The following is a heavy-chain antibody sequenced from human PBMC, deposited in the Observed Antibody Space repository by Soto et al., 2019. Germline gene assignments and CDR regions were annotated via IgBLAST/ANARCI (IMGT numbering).Heavy chain of an antibody. J-gene: IGHJ4*02. D-gene: IGHD2-2*01. CDR3: ARDYSRDCSSTSCPPNFDY. CDR2: IIPIFGTA. Sequence: QVQLVQSGAEVKKPGSSVKVSCKASGGTFSSYAISWVRQAPGQGLEWMGGIIPIFGTANYAQKFQGRVTITADESTSTAYKELSSLRSEDTAVYYCARDYSRDCSSTSCPPNFDYWGQGTLVTVSS. V-gene: IGHV1-69*01. CDR1: GGTFSSYA.